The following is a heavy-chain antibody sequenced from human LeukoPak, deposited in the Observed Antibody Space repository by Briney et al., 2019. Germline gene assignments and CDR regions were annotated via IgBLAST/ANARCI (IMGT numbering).Heavy chain of an antibody. Sequence: SGGSLRLSCAAPGFTVSSNYMNWVRQAPGKGLEWVSVIYSGGSTYYADSVKGRFTISRDNAKNSLFLQMNSVRAEDTAIYYCARDLGWFHFDSWGQGTLVTVSS. D-gene: IGHD2-15*01. J-gene: IGHJ4*02. V-gene: IGHV3-66*01. CDR2: IYSGGST. CDR3: ARDLGWFHFDS. CDR1: GFTVSSNY.